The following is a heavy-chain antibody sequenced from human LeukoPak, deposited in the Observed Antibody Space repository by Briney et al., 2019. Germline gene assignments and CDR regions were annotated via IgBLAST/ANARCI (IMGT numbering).Heavy chain of an antibody. V-gene: IGHV4-38-2*02. D-gene: IGHD6-6*01. CDR2: IHHSGST. J-gene: IGHJ2*01. CDR3: ARHSYLLLGSIAAPFSGYWYFDL. Sequence: PSETLSLTCTVSGYSISSGYFWGWIRQLPGKGLEWIGSIHHSGSTFYNPSLKSRVTMSLDTSKNQFSLKLSSVTAADTAVYYCARHSYLLLGSIAAPFSGYWYFDLWGRGTLVTVSS. CDR1: GYSISSGYF.